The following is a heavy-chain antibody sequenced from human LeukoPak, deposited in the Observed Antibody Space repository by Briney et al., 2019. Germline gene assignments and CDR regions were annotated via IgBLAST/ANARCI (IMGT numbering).Heavy chain of an antibody. Sequence: GGSLRLSCAASGFTFSNYAMSWVRQAPGRGLEWVSAISGSSGLTYYADSVKGRFTISRDNAKSSLYLQMNSLRAEDTAVYYCARHVYCSSTSCSDYWGQGTMVTVSS. CDR2: ISGSSGLT. D-gene: IGHD2-2*01. J-gene: IGHJ4*02. V-gene: IGHV3-23*01. CDR3: ARHVYCSSTSCSDY. CDR1: GFTFSNYA.